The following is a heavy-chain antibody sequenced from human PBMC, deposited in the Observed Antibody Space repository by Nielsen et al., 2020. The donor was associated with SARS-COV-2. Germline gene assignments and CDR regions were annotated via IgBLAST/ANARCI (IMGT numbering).Heavy chain of an antibody. CDR3: ASSWGSYPVA. D-gene: IGHD1-26*01. Sequence: GESLKISCAASGFTFSSYAMSWVRQAPGKGLEWVSVIYSGGSTYYADSVKGRFTISRDNSKNTLYLQMNSLRAEDTAVYYCASSWGSYPVAWGQGTLVTVSS. V-gene: IGHV3-53*01. CDR1: GFTFSSYA. CDR2: IYSGGST. J-gene: IGHJ5*02.